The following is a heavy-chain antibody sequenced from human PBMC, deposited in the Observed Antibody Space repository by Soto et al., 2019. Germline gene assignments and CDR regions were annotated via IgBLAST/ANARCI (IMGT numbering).Heavy chain of an antibody. J-gene: IGHJ3*02. V-gene: IGHV4-59*08. D-gene: IGHD5-12*01. CDR1: GGSISSYY. CDR2: IYYSGST. Sequence: SETLALTCTVSGGSISSYYWSWIRQPPGKGLEWIGYIYYSGSTNYNPSLKSRVTISVDTSKNQFSLKLSSVTAADTAVYYCARIRGPKSGYGKYHAFDIWGQGTMVTVSS. CDR3: ARIRGPKSGYGKYHAFDI.